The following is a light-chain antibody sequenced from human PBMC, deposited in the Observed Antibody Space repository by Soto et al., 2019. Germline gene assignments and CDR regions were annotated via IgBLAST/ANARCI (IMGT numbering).Light chain of an antibody. V-gene: IGLV2-11*01. CDR3: SSYAGNSNLV. CDR1: ISDVAGYNY. CDR2: DVT. Sequence: QSALTQPRSVSGSPGQSVSISCTGTISDVAGYNYVSWYQHHPGKAPKLLISDVTKRPSWVPDRFSGSKSGNTASLTISELQAEDEADYYCSSYAGNSNLVFGGGTKVTVL. J-gene: IGLJ2*01.